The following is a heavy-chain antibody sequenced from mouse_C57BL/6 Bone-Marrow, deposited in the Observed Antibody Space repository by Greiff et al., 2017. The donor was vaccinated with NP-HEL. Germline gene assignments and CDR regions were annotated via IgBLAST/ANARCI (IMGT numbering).Heavy chain of an antibody. Sequence: VKLQESGAELVKPGASLKISCKASGYAFSSYWMNWVKQRPGKGLEWIGQIYPGDGDTNYNGKFKGKATLTADKSSSTAYMQLSSLTSEDSAVYFCARYYYGSSYRYFDVWGTGTTVTVSS. V-gene: IGHV1-80*01. D-gene: IGHD1-1*01. CDR2: IYPGDGDT. J-gene: IGHJ1*03. CDR1: GYAFSSYW. CDR3: ARYYYGSSYRYFDV.